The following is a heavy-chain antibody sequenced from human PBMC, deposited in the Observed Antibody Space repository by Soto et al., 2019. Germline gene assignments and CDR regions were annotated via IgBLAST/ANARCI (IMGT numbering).Heavy chain of an antibody. J-gene: IGHJ6*02. Sequence: SETLSLTCTVSGGSISSGGYYWSWIRQHPGKGLEWIGYIYYSGSTYYNPSLKSRVTISVDTSKNQFSLKLSSVTAADTAVYYCARAGFYDFWSGWRSYYYYGMDVWGQGTTVTVSS. CDR1: GGSISSGGYY. D-gene: IGHD3-3*01. V-gene: IGHV4-31*03. CDR2: IYYSGST. CDR3: ARAGFYDFWSGWRSYYYYGMDV.